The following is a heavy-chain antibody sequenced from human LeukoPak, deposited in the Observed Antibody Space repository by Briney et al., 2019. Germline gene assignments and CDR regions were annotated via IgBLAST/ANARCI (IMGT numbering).Heavy chain of an antibody. CDR3: VARNGDYSYMDV. Sequence: PSETLSLTCTVSGYSISSGYYWGWIRQPPGKGLEWIGSIYHSGSTYYNPSLKSRVTISVDTSKNQFSLKLSSVTAAGTAVYYCVARNGDYSYMDVWGKGTTVTVSS. J-gene: IGHJ6*03. V-gene: IGHV4-38-2*02. CDR2: IYHSGST. CDR1: GYSISSGYY. D-gene: IGHD1-1*01.